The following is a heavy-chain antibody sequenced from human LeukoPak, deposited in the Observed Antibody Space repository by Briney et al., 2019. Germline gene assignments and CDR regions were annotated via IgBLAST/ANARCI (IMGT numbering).Heavy chain of an antibody. Sequence: GGSLRLSCAASGITFNAIHWVRQAPGKGLEWVSAISGSGGSTYYADSVKGRFTISRDNSKNTLYLQMNSLRAEDTAVYYCAKIGGRGFDPWGQGTLVTVSS. D-gene: IGHD1-14*01. V-gene: IGHV3-23*01. CDR3: AKIGGRGFDP. CDR2: ISGSGGST. CDR1: GITFNA. J-gene: IGHJ5*02.